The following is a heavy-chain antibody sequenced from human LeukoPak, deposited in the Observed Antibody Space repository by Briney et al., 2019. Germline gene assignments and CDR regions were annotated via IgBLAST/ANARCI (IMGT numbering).Heavy chain of an antibody. Sequence: PGGSLRLSCAAFGFTFSTYDIHWVRQAPGKGLEWVAVISCDGSNKYYADSVKGRFTISRDNSKNTLYLQMNSLRAEDTAVYYCARDSGTTRNSRLDYWGQGTLVTVSS. V-gene: IGHV3-30*19. CDR3: ARDSGTTRNSRLDY. J-gene: IGHJ4*02. CDR2: ISCDGSNK. D-gene: IGHD1-7*01. CDR1: GFTFSTYD.